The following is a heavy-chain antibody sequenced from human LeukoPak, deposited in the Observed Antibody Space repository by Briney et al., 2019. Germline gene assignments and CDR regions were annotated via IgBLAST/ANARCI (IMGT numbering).Heavy chain of an antibody. CDR1: GFTFSSYW. J-gene: IGHJ4*02. CDR2: IKQDGSEK. V-gene: IGHV3-7*03. CDR3: AKDQGYSSSPGRIAVAGRLYYFDY. Sequence: PGGSLRLSCAASGFTFSSYWMSWVRQAPGKGLEWVANIKQDGSEKYYVDSVKGRFTISRDNAKNSLYLQMNSLRAEDTAVYYCAKDQGYSSSPGRIAVAGRLYYFDYWGQGTLVTVSS. D-gene: IGHD6-19*01.